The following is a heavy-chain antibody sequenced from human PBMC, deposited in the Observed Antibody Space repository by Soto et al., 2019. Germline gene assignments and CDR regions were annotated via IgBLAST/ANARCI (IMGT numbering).Heavy chain of an antibody. CDR1: GFTFSSYG. V-gene: IGHV3-33*01. CDR3: ASTSDTSDLYYFDY. CDR2: IWYDGSNK. J-gene: IGHJ4*02. Sequence: GGSLRLSCAASGFTFSSYGMHWVRQAPGKGLEWVAVIWYDGSNKYYADSVKGRFTISRDNSKNTLYLQMNSLRAEDTAVYYCASTSDTSDLYYFDYWGQGTLVTVS. D-gene: IGHD2-2*02.